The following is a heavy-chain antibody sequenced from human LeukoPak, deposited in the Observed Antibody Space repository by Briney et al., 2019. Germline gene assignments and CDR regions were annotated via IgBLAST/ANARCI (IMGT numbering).Heavy chain of an antibody. D-gene: IGHD3-16*02. CDR2: ISGSGGST. CDR1: GFTFSSYA. Sequence: GGSLRLSCAASGFTFSSYAMSWVRQAPGKGLEWVSAISGSGGSTYYADSVKGRFTISRDNSKNTLYLQMNSLRAEDTAVYYCAKPYDYVWGSYRSPYFDNWGQGTLVTVSS. CDR3: AKPYDYVWGSYRSPYFDN. V-gene: IGHV3-23*01. J-gene: IGHJ4*02.